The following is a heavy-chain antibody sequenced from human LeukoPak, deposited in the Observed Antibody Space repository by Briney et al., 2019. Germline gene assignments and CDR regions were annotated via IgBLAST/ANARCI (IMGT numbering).Heavy chain of an antibody. CDR1: GYTFTSYD. V-gene: IGHV1-8*01. Sequence: ASVKVSCKASGYTFTSYDINWVRQATGQGLEWMGWMNPNSGNTGYAQKFQGRVTMTRNTSISTAYMELSSLRPEDTAVYYCARGRRVAGTYYYGMDVWGQGTTVTVSS. CDR3: ARGRRVAGTYYYGMDV. J-gene: IGHJ6*02. CDR2: MNPNSGNT. D-gene: IGHD6-19*01.